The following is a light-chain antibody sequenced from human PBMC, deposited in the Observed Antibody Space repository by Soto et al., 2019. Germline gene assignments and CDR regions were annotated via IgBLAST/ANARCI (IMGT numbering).Light chain of an antibody. J-gene: IGLJ2*01. Sequence: QSVLTQPASVSGSPGQSITISCTGTSSDVGGYNYVSWYQQHPGTAPKLMIYDVSNRPSGVSNRFSGSKSGNTASLTISGLQAEDEADYDCSSYTSSSTVVFGGGTKLTVL. V-gene: IGLV2-14*01. CDR2: DVS. CDR3: SSYTSSSTVV. CDR1: SSDVGGYNY.